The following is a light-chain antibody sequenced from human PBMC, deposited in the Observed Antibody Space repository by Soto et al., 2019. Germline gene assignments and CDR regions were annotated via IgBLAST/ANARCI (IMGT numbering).Light chain of an antibody. J-gene: IGLJ1*01. CDR2: DVS. CDR3: YSCSRNSDTRYV. Sequence: QSVLTQPASVSGSPGQSITISCTGTSSDIGASNYVYWYQQHPGQAPKLMISDVSNRPSGISDRFSGSKSGNTASLTISGLQAEDEADYYCYSCSRNSDTRYVFGTGTKLTVL. CDR1: SSDIGASNY. V-gene: IGLV2-14*03.